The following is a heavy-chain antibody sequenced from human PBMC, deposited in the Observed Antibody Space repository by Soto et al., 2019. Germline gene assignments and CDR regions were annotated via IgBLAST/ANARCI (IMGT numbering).Heavy chain of an antibody. CDR3: AREENCSDGICYSEYFQR. CDR2: VNPSGGST. V-gene: IGHV1-46*01. J-gene: IGHJ1*01. D-gene: IGHD2-15*01. CDR1: GYTFTSYG. Sequence: ASVKVSCKASGYTFTSYGISWVRQAPGQGLEWMGVVNPSGGSTNYAQKFQGRITMTRDTSTSTVYMDLSSLTSEDTAVYYCAREENCSDGICYSEYFQRWGQGTLVTVSS.